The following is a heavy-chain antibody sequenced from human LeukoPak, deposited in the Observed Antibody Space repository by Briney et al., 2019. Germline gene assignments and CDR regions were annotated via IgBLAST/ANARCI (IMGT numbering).Heavy chain of an antibody. D-gene: IGHD1-26*01. V-gene: IGHV3-23*01. Sequence: GGSLRLSCAASGFSFRNYGMGWVRQAPGKGLEWVSALSGSGDTTYYGDSERGRFTISRDNSKNTLYLQINSLRAEDTAVYFCAKDRVGAMLYFDLWGQGTLVTVSS. CDR3: AKDRVGAMLYFDL. CDR2: LSGSGDTT. CDR1: GFSFRNYG. J-gene: IGHJ4*02.